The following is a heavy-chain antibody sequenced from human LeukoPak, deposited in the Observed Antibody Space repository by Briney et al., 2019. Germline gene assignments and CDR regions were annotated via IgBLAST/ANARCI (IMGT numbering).Heavy chain of an antibody. CDR2: ISSSSSTI. J-gene: IGHJ4*02. CDR3: ARDGSRGNLVTAPDY. V-gene: IGHV3-48*04. CDR1: GFTFSSYG. D-gene: IGHD2-21*02. Sequence: GGSLRLSCAASGFTFSSYGMTWVRQAPGKGLEWVSYISSSSSTIYYADSVKGRFTISRDNAKNSLYLQMNSLRAEDTAVYYCARDGSRGNLVTAPDYWGQGILVTVSS.